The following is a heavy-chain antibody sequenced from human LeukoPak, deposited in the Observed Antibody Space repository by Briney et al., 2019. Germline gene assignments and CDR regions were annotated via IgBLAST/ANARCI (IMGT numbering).Heavy chain of an antibody. CDR2: INPSGGST. V-gene: IGHV1-46*03. Sequence: ASVKVSYKASGYTFTSYYMRWVRQAPGQGLEWMGIINPSGGSTSYAQKFQGRVTMTRDTSTSTVYMELSSLRSEDTAVYYCARDTLSYYDFWSGQAEYYFDYWGQGTLVTVSS. CDR1: GYTFTSYY. CDR3: ARDTLSYYDFWSGQAEYYFDY. D-gene: IGHD3-3*01. J-gene: IGHJ4*02.